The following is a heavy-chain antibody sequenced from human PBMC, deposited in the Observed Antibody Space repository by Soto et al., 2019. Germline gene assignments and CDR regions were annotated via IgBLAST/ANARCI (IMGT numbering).Heavy chain of an antibody. D-gene: IGHD3-10*01. CDR1: GGTFSSYA. CDR2: IIPIFGTA. V-gene: IGHV1-69*06. J-gene: IGHJ3*02. CDR3: ARVQEYYGSGKDAFDI. Sequence: SVKVSCKASGGTFSSYAISWVRQAPGQGLEWMGGIIPIFGTANYAQKFQGRVTTTADKSTSTAYMELSSLRSEDTAVYYCARVQEYYGSGKDAFDIWGQGTMVTVSS.